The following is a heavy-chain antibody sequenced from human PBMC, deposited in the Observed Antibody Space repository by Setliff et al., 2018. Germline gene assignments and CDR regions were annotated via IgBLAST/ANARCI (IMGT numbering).Heavy chain of an antibody. CDR3: ATNLAIRGVQFDY. Sequence: GASVQVPCKGSGYRFIVYYIHWVRQTPGKGLEWMGRVDPKDGQAIYAKKFQGRFTITADTSIDTAYMELSSLTSEDTAVYYCATNLAIRGVQFDYWGRGTLVTVSS. CDR2: VDPKDGQA. J-gene: IGHJ4*02. D-gene: IGHD3-10*01. CDR1: GYRFIVYY. V-gene: IGHV1-69-2*01.